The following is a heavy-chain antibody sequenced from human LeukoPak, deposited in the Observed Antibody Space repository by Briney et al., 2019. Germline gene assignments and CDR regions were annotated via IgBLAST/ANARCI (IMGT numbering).Heavy chain of an antibody. CDR3: AKVPLIAAPKHFDY. CDR1: GFTFSSYE. Sequence: GGSLRLSCAASGFTFSSYEMNWVRQAPGKGLEWVSYISSSGSTIYYADSVKGRFTISRDNSKNTLYLQMNRLRAEDTAVYYCAKVPLIAAPKHFDYWGQGTLVTVSS. J-gene: IGHJ4*02. D-gene: IGHD6-13*01. CDR2: ISSSGSTI. V-gene: IGHV3-48*03.